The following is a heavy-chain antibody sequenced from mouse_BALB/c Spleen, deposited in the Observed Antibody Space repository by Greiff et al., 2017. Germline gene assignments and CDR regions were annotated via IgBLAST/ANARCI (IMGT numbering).Heavy chain of an antibody. CDR3: ARGITTVVARYFDY. CDR2: ISSGSITI. J-gene: IGHJ2*01. V-gene: IGHV5-17*02. Sequence: EVMLVESGGGLVQPGGSRKLSCAASGFTFSSFGMHWVRQAPEKGLEWVAYISSGSITIYYAATVKGRFTISRDNPKNTLFLQMTSLRSEDTAMYYCARGITTVVARYFDYWGQGTTLTVSS. D-gene: IGHD1-1*01. CDR1: GFTFSSFG.